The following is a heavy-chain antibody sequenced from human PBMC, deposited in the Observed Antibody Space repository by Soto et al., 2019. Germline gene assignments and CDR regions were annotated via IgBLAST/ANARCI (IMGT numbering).Heavy chain of an antibody. D-gene: IGHD3-10*01. Sequence: SETLSLTCAVSSGSISSSNWWSWVRQPPGKGLEWIGEIYHSGSTNYNPSLKSRVTISVDKSKNQFSLKLSSVTAADTAVYYCALRGGLSAGYFDYWGQGTLVTVSS. V-gene: IGHV4-4*02. CDR2: IYHSGST. CDR3: ALRGGLSAGYFDY. J-gene: IGHJ4*02. CDR1: SGSISSSNW.